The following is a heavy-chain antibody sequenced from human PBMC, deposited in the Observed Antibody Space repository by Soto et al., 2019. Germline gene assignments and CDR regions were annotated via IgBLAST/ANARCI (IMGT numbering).Heavy chain of an antibody. J-gene: IGHJ4*02. CDR1: GGTFSSYA. CDR2: IIPIFGTA. V-gene: IGHV1-69*13. D-gene: IGHD3-10*01. CDR3: ASLAIREYYFDY. Sequence: SVKVSCKASGGTFSSYAISWVRQAPGQGLERMGGIIPIFGTANYAQKFQGRVTITADESTSTAYMELSSLRSEDTAVYYCASLAIREYYFDYWGQGTLVTVSS.